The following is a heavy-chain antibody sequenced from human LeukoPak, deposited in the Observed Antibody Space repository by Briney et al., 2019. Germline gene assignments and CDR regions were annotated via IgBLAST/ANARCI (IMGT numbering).Heavy chain of an antibody. Sequence: GESLKISCKGSGYSFTSYWIGWVRQMPGKGLEWMGIIYPGDSDTRYSPSFQGQVTISADKSISTAYLQWSSLKASDTAMYYCATHMVGVPAAIREDAFDIWGQGTMVTVSS. CDR3: ATHMVGVPAAIREDAFDI. CDR1: GYSFTSYW. J-gene: IGHJ3*02. D-gene: IGHD2-2*02. CDR2: IYPGDSDT. V-gene: IGHV5-51*01.